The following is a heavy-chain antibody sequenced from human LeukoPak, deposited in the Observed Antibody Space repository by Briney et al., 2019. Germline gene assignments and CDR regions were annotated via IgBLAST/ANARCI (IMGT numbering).Heavy chain of an antibody. CDR3: AKDVMLTTHDTSGYTFDY. D-gene: IGHD3-22*01. J-gene: IGHJ4*02. CDR2: IRNDGSIK. V-gene: IGHV3-30*02. Sequence: GGSLRLSCAASGFAFSSYGMHWVRQAPGKGLEWVAFIRNDGSIKYYADSVKGRFTISRDNSKNTLYVQMNSLRVEDTAVYFCAKDVMLTTHDTSGYTFDYWGQGTLVTVSS. CDR1: GFAFSSYG.